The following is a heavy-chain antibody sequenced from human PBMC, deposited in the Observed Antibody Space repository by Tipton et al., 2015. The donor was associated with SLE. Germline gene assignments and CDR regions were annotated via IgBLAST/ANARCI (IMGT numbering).Heavy chain of an antibody. J-gene: IGHJ3*02. CDR1: GFTFSSYA. CDR3: AKEGYYGSGTRDAFDI. Sequence: GSLRLSCAASGFTFSSYAMSWVRQAPGKGLEWVSAISGSGGSTYHADSVKGRFTISRDNSKNTLYLQMNSLRAEDTAVYYCAKEGYYGSGTRDAFDIWGQGTMVTVSS. CDR2: ISGSGGST. V-gene: IGHV3-23*01. D-gene: IGHD3-10*01.